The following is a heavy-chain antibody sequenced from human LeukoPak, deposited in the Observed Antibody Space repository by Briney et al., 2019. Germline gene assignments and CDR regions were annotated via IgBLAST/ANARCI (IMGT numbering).Heavy chain of an antibody. J-gene: IGHJ4*02. D-gene: IGHD2-2*01. Sequence: GGTLRLSCAASGFTFSSYWMSWVRQAPGKGLEWVANIKEDGSEKYNVDSVKGRFTISRDNAKNSLYLQMNSLRAEDTAVFYCAREESSSTYYYFDYWGQGTLVTVSS. CDR2: IKEDGSEK. CDR1: GFTFSSYW. V-gene: IGHV3-7*01. CDR3: AREESSSTYYYFDY.